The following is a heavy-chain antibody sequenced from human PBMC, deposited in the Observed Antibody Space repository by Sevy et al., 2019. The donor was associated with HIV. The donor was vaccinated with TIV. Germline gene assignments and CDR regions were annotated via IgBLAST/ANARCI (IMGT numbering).Heavy chain of an antibody. D-gene: IGHD4-17*01. CDR1: GFPFSRHS. Sequence: VGSLRLSCVASGFPFSRHSMNWVRQAPGKGLEWVSSISSSGYIYSPDSLKGRFTISRDNAKNSVYLQMNSLRPEDTAVYYCARDEFGDYDFDSWGQGTLVTVSS. CDR2: ISSSGYI. CDR3: ARDEFGDYDFDS. V-gene: IGHV3-21*01. J-gene: IGHJ4*02.